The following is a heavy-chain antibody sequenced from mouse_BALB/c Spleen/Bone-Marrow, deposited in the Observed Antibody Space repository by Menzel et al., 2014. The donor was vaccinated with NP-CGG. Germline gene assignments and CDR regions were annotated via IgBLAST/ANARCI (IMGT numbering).Heavy chain of an antibody. Sequence: VQLKESGPELVKPGASVKVSCKASGYAFTNYNMNWVKQGHGKSLEWIGYIDPYSGGTNYNQKFRGKATLTVDKSSSTAYMHLNSLTSEDSAVYYCSRGVLAYFDYWGQGTTLTVSS. V-gene: IGHV1S135*01. CDR3: SRGVLAYFDY. D-gene: IGHD2-14*01. J-gene: IGHJ2*01. CDR1: GYAFTNYN. CDR2: IDPYSGGT.